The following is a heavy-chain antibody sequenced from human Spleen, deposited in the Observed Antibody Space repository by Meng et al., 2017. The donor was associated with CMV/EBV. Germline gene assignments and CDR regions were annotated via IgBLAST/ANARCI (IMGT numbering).Heavy chain of an antibody. D-gene: IGHD3-3*01. CDR2: ININGSP. CDR1: GSLSGNS. Sequence: GSLSGNSWSWIRQTQGKGLEWIGEININGSPNYNPSLKSRVTISVDTPKNHFSLRLSSLTAADTAVYYCARARRGFLEWFLGYYFDSWGQGTLVTVSS. V-gene: IGHV4-34*01. J-gene: IGHJ4*02. CDR3: ARARRGFLEWFLGYYFDS.